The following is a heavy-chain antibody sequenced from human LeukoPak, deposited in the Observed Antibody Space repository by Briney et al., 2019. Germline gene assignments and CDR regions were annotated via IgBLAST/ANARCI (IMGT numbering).Heavy chain of an antibody. D-gene: IGHD3-22*01. CDR2: IYYSGST. J-gene: IGHJ4*02. CDR3: ARGDSSGDPSSPFDY. Sequence: SETLSLTCTVSGASVSSDYWSWIRQPPGKGLEWIGYIYYSGSTNYNPSLKSRVTISVDTSKNQFSLKLSSVTAADTAVYYCARGDSSGDPSSPFDYWGQGTLVTVSS. CDR1: GASVSSDY. V-gene: IGHV4-59*02.